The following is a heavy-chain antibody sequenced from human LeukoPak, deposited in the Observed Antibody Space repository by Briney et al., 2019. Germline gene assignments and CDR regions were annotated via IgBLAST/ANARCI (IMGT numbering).Heavy chain of an antibody. CDR1: GYTFTSYG. CDR2: ISAYNGNT. J-gene: IGHJ4*02. CDR3: ARYCSSTSCYVPLLDY. Sequence: ASVKVSCKASGYTFTSYGISWVRQAPGQGLEWMGWISAYNGNTNYAQKLQGRVTMTTDTSTSTAYMELRSLRSDDTAVYYCARYCSSTSCYVPLLDYWGQGTLVTVSS. V-gene: IGHV1-18*01. D-gene: IGHD2-2*01.